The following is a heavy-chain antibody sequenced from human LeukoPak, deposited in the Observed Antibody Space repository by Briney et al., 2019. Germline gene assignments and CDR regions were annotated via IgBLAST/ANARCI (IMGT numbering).Heavy chain of an antibody. J-gene: IGHJ5*02. CDR1: GYTFTSYG. Sequence: SVKVSCKASGYTFTSYGISWVRQAPGQGLEWMGRIIPIFGTANYAQKFQGRVTITTDESTSTAYMELSSLRSEDTAVYYCARDQWELFNWFDPWGQGTLVTVSS. V-gene: IGHV1-69*05. CDR2: IIPIFGTA. D-gene: IGHD1-26*01. CDR3: ARDQWELFNWFDP.